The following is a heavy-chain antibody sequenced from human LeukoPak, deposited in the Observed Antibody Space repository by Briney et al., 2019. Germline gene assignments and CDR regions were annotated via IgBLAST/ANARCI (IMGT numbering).Heavy chain of an antibody. CDR3: ARAPGRELLFGY. CDR1: GYTFTSYG. D-gene: IGHD1-26*01. CDR2: INPSGGST. V-gene: IGHV1-46*01. Sequence: ASVTVSCTASGYTFTSYGISWVRQAPGQGLEWMGIINPSGGSTSYAQRFQGRVTMTRDTSTSTVYMELSSLRSEDTAVYYCARAPGRELLFGYWGQGTLVTVSS. J-gene: IGHJ4*02.